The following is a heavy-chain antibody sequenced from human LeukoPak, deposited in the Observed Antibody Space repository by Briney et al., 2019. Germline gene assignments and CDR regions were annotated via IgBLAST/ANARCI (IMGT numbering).Heavy chain of an antibody. CDR3: ARSPPGRTHWNYYDH. CDR1: GFTFSDYA. Sequence: PAGSLRLSCAASGFTFSDYAMHWVRQAPGKGLEFVSVIGPIGVYTYYANSVKGGFTISRDNSKSTVSLQMGSLRDEDMAVYYCARSPPGRTHWNYYDHWGRGTLVTVSS. J-gene: IGHJ4*02. V-gene: IGHV3-64*01. CDR2: IGPIGVYT. D-gene: IGHD1-1*01.